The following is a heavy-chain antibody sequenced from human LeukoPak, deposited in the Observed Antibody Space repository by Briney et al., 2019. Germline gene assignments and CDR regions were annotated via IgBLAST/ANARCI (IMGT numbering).Heavy chain of an antibody. J-gene: IGHJ6*02. CDR2: ISSSSSYI. D-gene: IGHD3-10*01. CDR3: ARGGYYGSGSYQRGGYYGMDV. V-gene: IGHV3-21*01. Sequence: RGSLRLSCAASGFTFSSYSMNWVRQAPGKGLEWVSSISSSSSYIYYADSVKGRFTISRDNSKNTLYLQMNSLRAEDTAVYYCARGGYYGSGSYQRGGYYGMDVWGQGTTVTVSS. CDR1: GFTFSSYS.